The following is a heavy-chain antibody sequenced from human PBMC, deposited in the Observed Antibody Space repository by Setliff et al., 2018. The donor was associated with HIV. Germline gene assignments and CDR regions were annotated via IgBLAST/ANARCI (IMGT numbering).Heavy chain of an antibody. Sequence: LSLTCAVYGGSFGAYYWTWIRQPPGKGLEWIGEIDRSGNTKYNPSLKSRVTISIDTSKKQFSLKLNSVTAADTAVYYCARETSVTPVGLDHWGQGTLVTVSS. D-gene: IGHD1-1*01. V-gene: IGHV4-34*01. J-gene: IGHJ1*01. CDR1: GGSFGAYY. CDR3: ARETSVTPVGLDH. CDR2: IDRSGNT.